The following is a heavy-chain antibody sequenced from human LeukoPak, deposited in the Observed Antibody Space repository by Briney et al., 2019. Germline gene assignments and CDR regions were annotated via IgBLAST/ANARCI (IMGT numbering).Heavy chain of an antibody. CDR3: VKNRGSGYDY. V-gene: IGHV3-73*01. D-gene: IGHD6-19*01. J-gene: IGHJ4*02. CDR1: GFILSGSV. CDR2: IRSKADNDAT. Sequence: GGSLRLSCAASGFILSGSVLLWVRQASGRGPEWVGRIRSKADNDATAYGASVKGRFTISRDDSRNTLSLQMSSLRAEDTAVYYCVKNRGSGYDYWGQGTLVTVSS.